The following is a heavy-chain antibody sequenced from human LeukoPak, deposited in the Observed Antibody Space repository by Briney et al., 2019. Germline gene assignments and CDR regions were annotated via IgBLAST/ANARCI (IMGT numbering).Heavy chain of an antibody. J-gene: IGHJ4*02. CDR2: IVPVLRVV. CDR3: ARRTPGDPDD. Sequence: GASVKVSCKASGYTFTGYYMHWVRQAPGQGLEWMGRIVPVLRVVYYAQKLQGRVTITADLSTSTSYMDLSSLRSEDTAVHYCARRTPGDPDDWGQGTLVTVSS. D-gene: IGHD4-17*01. CDR1: GYTFTGYY. V-gene: IGHV1-69*02.